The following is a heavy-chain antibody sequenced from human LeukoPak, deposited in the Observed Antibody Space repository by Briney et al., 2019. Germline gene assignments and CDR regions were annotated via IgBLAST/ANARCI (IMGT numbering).Heavy chain of an antibody. CDR2: IRYDGSNK. CDR1: GFTFSSYG. J-gene: IGHJ4*02. D-gene: IGHD2-2*01. Sequence: PGGSLRLSCAASGFTFSSYGMHWVRQAPGKGLEWVAFIRYDGSNKYHADSVKGRFTISRDNSKNTLYLQMNSLRAEDTAVYYCATRVGYYFDYWGQGTLVTVSS. CDR3: ATRVGYYFDY. V-gene: IGHV3-30*02.